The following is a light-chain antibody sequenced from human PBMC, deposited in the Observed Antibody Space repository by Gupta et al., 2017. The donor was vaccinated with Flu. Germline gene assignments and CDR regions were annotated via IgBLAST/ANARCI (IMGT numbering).Light chain of an antibody. CDR1: HTINTW. CDR3: QQASSFPRT. CDR2: DAS. Sequence: DIQMTQSPSSVSASVGDRVTITCRASHTINTWLVWYQQKPGKAPKLLIFDASRLQSGVPSRFSGSGSGTDFTLTISRLQPEDFATYYCQQASSFPRTFGQGTKVEIK. J-gene: IGKJ1*01. V-gene: IGKV1-12*01.